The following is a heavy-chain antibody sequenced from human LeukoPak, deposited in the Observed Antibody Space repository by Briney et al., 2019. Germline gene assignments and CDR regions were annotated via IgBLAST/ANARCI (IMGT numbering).Heavy chain of an antibody. CDR3: TREPGQYYYGSGRYPDY. Sequence: GGSLRLSFTASGFPFCYYAMSWVRPAPGKGLEWVGFIKSKAYGGTPEYAASVKGRFSISRDDSESIAYLQMDGLKTEDTAVYYCTREPGQYYYGSGRYPDYWGQGTLVTVSS. V-gene: IGHV3-49*04. CDR1: GFPFCYYA. D-gene: IGHD3-10*01. J-gene: IGHJ4*02. CDR2: IKSKAYGGTP.